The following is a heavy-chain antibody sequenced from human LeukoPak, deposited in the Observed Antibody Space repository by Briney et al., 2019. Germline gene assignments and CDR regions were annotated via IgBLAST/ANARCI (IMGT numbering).Heavy chain of an antibody. D-gene: IGHD6-19*01. V-gene: IGHV3-72*01. Sequence: GGSLRLSCAASGFTFSSYSMNWVRQAPGKGLEWVGRTRNKANSYTTEYAASVKGRFTISRDDSKNSLYLQMNSLKTEDTAVYYCARVSRYSSGWRYYYYMDVWGKGTTVTVSS. J-gene: IGHJ6*03. CDR1: GFTFSSYS. CDR3: ARVSRYSSGWRYYYYMDV. CDR2: TRNKANSYTT.